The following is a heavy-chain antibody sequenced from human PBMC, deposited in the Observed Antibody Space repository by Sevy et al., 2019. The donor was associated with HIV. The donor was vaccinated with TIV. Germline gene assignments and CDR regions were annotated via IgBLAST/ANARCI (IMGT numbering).Heavy chain of an antibody. Sequence: GGSLRLSCSASGFTFSSYAMHWVRRAPGKGLEYVSAVSSNGGSTDYADSVKGRFTISRDNSKNTLYLQMSSLRAEDTAVYYCVKDPIAYYYDSSGLGNAFDIWGQGTMVTVSS. CDR1: GFTFSSYA. V-gene: IGHV3-64D*06. CDR3: VKDPIAYYYDSSGLGNAFDI. CDR2: VSSNGGST. D-gene: IGHD3-22*01. J-gene: IGHJ3*02.